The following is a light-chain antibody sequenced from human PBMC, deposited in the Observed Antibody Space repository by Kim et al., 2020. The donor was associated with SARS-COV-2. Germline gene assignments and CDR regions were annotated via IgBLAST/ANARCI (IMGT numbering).Light chain of an antibody. Sequence: PGGTVTLTGASSTGAVTSGHYPYWFQQKPGQAPRTLISDTSNKHSWTPARFSGSLLGGKAALTLSGAQPEDEADYYCFLFENGPRVIGGGAQLTVL. V-gene: IGLV7-46*01. CDR1: TGAVTSGHY. CDR3: FLFENGPRV. J-gene: IGLJ3*02. CDR2: DTS.